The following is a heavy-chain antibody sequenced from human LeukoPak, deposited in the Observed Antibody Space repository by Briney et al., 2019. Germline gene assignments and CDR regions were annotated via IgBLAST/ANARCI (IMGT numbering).Heavy chain of an antibody. V-gene: IGHV1-69*05. CDR3: AREIVAVPAAMLVNDAFDI. J-gene: IGHJ3*02. CDR1: GGTFSSYA. CDR2: IIPIFGTA. Sequence: SVKVSCKASGGTFSSYAISWVRQAPGQGLEWMGGIIPIFGTANYAQKFQGRVTITTDESTSTAYMELSSLRSEDTAVYYCAREIVAVPAAMLVNDAFDIWGQGTMVTVSS. D-gene: IGHD2-2*01.